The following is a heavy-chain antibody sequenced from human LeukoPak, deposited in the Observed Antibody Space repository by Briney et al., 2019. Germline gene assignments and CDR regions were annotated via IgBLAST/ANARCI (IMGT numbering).Heavy chain of an antibody. J-gene: IGHJ6*03. CDR2: IYSGGST. V-gene: IGHV3-53*05. Sequence: PGGSLRLSCAASGFTVSSNYMSWVRQAPGKGLEWVSVIYSGGSTYYADSVKGRFTISRDNSKSTLYIQMNSLRAEDTAVYYCARDPQWLGSYYMDVWGKGTTVTVSS. CDR1: GFTVSSNY. CDR3: ARDPQWLGSYYMDV. D-gene: IGHD6-19*01.